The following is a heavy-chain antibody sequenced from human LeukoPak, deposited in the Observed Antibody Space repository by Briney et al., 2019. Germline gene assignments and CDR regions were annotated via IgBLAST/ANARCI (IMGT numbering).Heavy chain of an antibody. V-gene: IGHV1-69*13. CDR2: IIPIFGTA. J-gene: IGHJ3*02. Sequence: ASVEVSCKASGGTFSSYAISWVRQAPGQGLEWMGGIIPIFGTANYAQKFQGRVTIAADESTSTAYMELSSLRSEDTAVYYCATIPGDYGAFDIWGQGTMVTVFS. D-gene: IGHD4-17*01. CDR1: GGTFSSYA. CDR3: ATIPGDYGAFDI.